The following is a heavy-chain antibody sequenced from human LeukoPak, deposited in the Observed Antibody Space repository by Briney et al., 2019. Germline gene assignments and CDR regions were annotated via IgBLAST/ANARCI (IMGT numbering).Heavy chain of an antibody. CDR2: VFYSGST. V-gene: IGHV4-59*01. Sequence: SETLSLTCTVSGGSISSYYWNWIRQPPGKGLEWIWYVFYSGSTNYNPPLKSRVTISVDTSKHQFSLKIRSVTAADTAVYFCAREIRRRSGWFDPWGQGTLVTVSS. J-gene: IGHJ5*02. CDR1: GGSISSYY. CDR3: AREIRRRSGWFDP.